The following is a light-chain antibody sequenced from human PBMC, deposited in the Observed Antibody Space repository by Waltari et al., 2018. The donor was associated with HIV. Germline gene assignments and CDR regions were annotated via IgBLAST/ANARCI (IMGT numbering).Light chain of an antibody. J-gene: IGLJ1*01. CDR1: SSNIGNNY. CDR2: ANN. CDR3: GTWDSGLSAGV. Sequence: QSVLTQPPSVSAAPGQKVTISCSGSSSNIGNNYVSWYQQLPGTAPKLLIYANNSLPSGIPERFSGSNSGTSGTLGITGLQTGDGADYYCGTWDSGLSAGVFGTGTKVTGL. V-gene: IGLV1-51*01.